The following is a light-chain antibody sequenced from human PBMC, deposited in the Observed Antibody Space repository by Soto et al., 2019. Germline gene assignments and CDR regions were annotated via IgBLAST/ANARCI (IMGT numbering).Light chain of an antibody. CDR2: SAY. Sequence: DIQMTQSPSFVSASVGDRVTITCRASQGISSWLAWYQHKPGRAPKLLLRSAYSLESRVPSRYNGSGSGPDFTLTLSSLQPQDFATYYCQQTTSFPLTFGGGTKVEIK. J-gene: IGKJ4*01. CDR1: QGISSW. CDR3: QQTTSFPLT. V-gene: IGKV1-12*01.